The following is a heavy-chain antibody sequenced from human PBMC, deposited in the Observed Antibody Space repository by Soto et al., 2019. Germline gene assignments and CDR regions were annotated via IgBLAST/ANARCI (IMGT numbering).Heavy chain of an antibody. D-gene: IGHD3-9*01. J-gene: IGHJ2*01. CDR3: ARESHDILTGPPWVWYFDL. Sequence: QVQLQQWGAGPLRPLETLSLTCGVSGGSISGYYWAWIRQSPGKGLEWIGEINDRGSINYNQSLKSRVSISVDTSKNHYSLNLRSVTAADTAVYYCARESHDILTGPPWVWYFDLWGRGTLVTVSS. V-gene: IGHV4-34*01. CDR2: INDRGSI. CDR1: GGSISGYY.